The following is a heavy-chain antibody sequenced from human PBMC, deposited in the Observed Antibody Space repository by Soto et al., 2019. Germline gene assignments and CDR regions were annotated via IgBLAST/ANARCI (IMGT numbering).Heavy chain of an antibody. CDR1: GGSVSSSTYY. CDR3: ARRSSSSLGFLFDP. V-gene: IGHV4-39*01. D-gene: IGHD6-6*01. J-gene: IGHJ5*02. CDR2: MYYTGNK. Sequence: SDTLSLTCKVSGGSVSSSTYYWDWIRQPPGKGLEWIGAMYYTGNKNYNPSLESRVTMSVDTSKNQFSLKLSSVTPTDTAVYYCARRSSSSLGFLFDPWGRGILVTVSS.